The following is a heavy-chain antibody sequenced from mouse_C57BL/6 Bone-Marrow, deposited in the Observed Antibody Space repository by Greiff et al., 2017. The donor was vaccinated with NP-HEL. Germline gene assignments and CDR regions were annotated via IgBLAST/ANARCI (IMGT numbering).Heavy chain of an antibody. CDR2: IYPGDGDT. V-gene: IGHV1-80*01. CDR1: GYAFSSYW. CDR3: ARCRWDYYFDY. Sequence: VQRVESGAELVKPGASVKISCKASGYAFSSYWMNWVKQRPGKGLEWIGQIYPGDGDTNYNGKFKGKATLTADKSSSTAYMQLSSLTSEDSAVYFCARCRWDYYFDYWGQGTTLTVSS. D-gene: IGHD2-3*01. J-gene: IGHJ2*01.